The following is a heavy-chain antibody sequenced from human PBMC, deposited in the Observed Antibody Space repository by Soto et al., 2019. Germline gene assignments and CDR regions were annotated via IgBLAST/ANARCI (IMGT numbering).Heavy chain of an antibody. CDR3: AREARYDRGVYHYEGIDY. Sequence: EVQLLQSGGGLVQPGGSLTLSCAASGFSFSDYSMNWVRRAPGKGLEWVSAFSAGGDYRHYADSVKGRFTISRDNSKNTLFLQMNSLRAEDTARYYCAREARYDRGVYHYEGIDYWGQGTLVTVSS. J-gene: IGHJ4*02. CDR2: FSAGGDYR. D-gene: IGHD3-22*01. CDR1: GFSFSDYS. V-gene: IGHV3-23*01.